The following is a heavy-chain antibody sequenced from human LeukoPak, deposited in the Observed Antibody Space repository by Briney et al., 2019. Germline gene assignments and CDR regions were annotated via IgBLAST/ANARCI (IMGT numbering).Heavy chain of an antibody. Sequence: GASVKVSCKASGGTFSSYAISWVRQAPGQGLEWMGGIIPIFGTANYAQKFQGRVTITTDESTSTAYMELSSLRSEDTAVYYCAGVGGQLLVGGGSYAFDIWGQGTMVTVSS. CDR1: GGTFSSYA. V-gene: IGHV1-69*05. D-gene: IGHD2-2*01. CDR3: AGVGGQLLVGGGSYAFDI. CDR2: IIPIFGTA. J-gene: IGHJ3*02.